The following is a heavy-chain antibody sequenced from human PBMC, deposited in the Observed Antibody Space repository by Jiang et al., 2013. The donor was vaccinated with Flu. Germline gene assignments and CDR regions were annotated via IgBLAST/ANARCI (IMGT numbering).Heavy chain of an antibody. CDR1: GFTFSDYY. D-gene: IGHD1-26*01. J-gene: IGHJ6*02. CDR2: ISSSSSYT. Sequence: VQLLESGGGLVKPGGSLRLSCAASGFTFSDYYMSWIRQAPGKGLEWVSYISSSSSYTNYADSVKGRFTISRDNAKNSLYLQMNSLRAEDTAVYYCARGVGATGAYYYYYYGMDVWGQGTTVTVSS. V-gene: IGHV3-11*06. CDR3: ARGVGATGAYYYYYYGMDV.